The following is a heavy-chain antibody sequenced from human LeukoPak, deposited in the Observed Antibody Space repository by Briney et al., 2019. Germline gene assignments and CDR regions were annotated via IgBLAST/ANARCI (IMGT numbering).Heavy chain of an antibody. CDR2: IYHSGST. J-gene: IGHJ5*02. Sequence: GSLRLSCAASAFTFSNHWMSWIRQPPGKGLEWIGSIYHSGSTYYNPSLKSRVTISVDTSKNQLSLKLSSVTAADTAVYYCARVPGPNWFDPWGQGTLVTVSS. CDR1: AFTFSNHW. V-gene: IGHV4-38-2*01. CDR3: ARVPGPNWFDP.